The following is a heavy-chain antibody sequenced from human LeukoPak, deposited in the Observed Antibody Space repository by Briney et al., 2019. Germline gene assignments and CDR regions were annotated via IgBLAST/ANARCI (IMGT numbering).Heavy chain of an antibody. V-gene: IGHV3-30*18. J-gene: IGHJ4*02. Sequence: GGSLRLSCAASGLILSSYGIHWVRQAPGKGLEWVAVISYDGSNKYYADSVKGRFTISRDNSKNTLYLQMNSLRAEDTAVYYCAKGSKGTVTFDYWGQGTLVTVSS. D-gene: IGHD4-17*01. CDR2: ISYDGSNK. CDR3: AKGSKGTVTFDY. CDR1: GLILSSYG.